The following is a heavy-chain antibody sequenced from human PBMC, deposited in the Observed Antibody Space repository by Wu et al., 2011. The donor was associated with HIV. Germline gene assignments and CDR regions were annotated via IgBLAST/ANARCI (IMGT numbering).Heavy chain of an antibody. Sequence: QVQLVQSGAEVKKPGSSVRVSCKTSGDTFSTYTITWVRQAPGQGLEWMGGIIPIFGAPTYAQKFQGGVTITTDESTSTAYMELSSLKSEDTAMYYCARDYGGMYDYWGQGTLVTVSS. V-gene: IGHV1-69*05. D-gene: IGHD4-23*01. CDR1: GDTFSTYT. CDR3: ARDYGGMYDY. J-gene: IGHJ4*02. CDR2: IIPIFGAP.